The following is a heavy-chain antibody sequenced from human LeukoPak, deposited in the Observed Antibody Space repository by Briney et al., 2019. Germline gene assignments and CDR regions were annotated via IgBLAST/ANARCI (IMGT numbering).Heavy chain of an antibody. V-gene: IGHV4-31*03. CDR3: ARGVATSTTDWSDP. Sequence: PSETLSLTCTVSGGSISSGGYYWSWIRQHPGKGLEWIGYIYYSGSTYYNPSLKSRVTISVDTSKNQFSLKLSSVTAADTAVYYCARGVATSTTDWSDPWGQGTLVTVSS. J-gene: IGHJ5*02. CDR1: GGSISSGGYY. D-gene: IGHD5-12*01. CDR2: IYYSGST.